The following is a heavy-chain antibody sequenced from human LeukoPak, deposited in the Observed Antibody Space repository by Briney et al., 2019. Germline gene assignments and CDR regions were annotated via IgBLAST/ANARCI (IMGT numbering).Heavy chain of an antibody. V-gene: IGHV1-46*01. CDR2: INPSGGRT. CDR1: GYTFTGYY. Sequence: ASVKVSCKASGYTFTGYYMHWVRQAPGQGLEWMGIINPSGGRTNNAQQFQGRVTMTRDTSTSTVYMQLSSLRSEDTAVYYCARDLAIAAAPYGMDVWGQGTTVTVSS. J-gene: IGHJ6*02. CDR3: ARDLAIAAAPYGMDV. D-gene: IGHD6-13*01.